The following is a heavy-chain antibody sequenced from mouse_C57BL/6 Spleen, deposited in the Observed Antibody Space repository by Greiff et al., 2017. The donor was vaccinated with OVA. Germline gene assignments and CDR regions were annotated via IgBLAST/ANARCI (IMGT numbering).Heavy chain of an antibody. V-gene: IGHV5-12*01. J-gene: IGHJ4*01. D-gene: IGHD2-1*01. Sequence: DVMLVESGGGLVQPGGSLKLSCAASGFTFSDYYMYWVRQTPEKRLEWVAYISNGGGSTYYPDTVKGRFTISRDNAKNTLYLQMSRLKSEDTAMYYCARRIYYGNVMDYWGQGTSVTVSS. CDR3: ARRIYYGNVMDY. CDR1: GFTFSDYY. CDR2: ISNGGGST.